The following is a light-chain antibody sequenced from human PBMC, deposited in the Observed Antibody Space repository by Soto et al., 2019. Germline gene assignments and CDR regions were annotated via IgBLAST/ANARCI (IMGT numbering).Light chain of an antibody. J-gene: IGLJ2*01. CDR3: QCYDDSLSGRV. CDR1: TSNIGAGYD. CDR2: GNS. Sequence: QSALTQPPSVSGAPGQGVLISCTGSTSNIGAGYDVHWYQQLPGTAPKLLIYGNSNRPSEVPDRFSGSKSGTSASLAITGLQAEDEADYYCQCYDDSLSGRVFGGGTKLTVL. V-gene: IGLV1-40*01.